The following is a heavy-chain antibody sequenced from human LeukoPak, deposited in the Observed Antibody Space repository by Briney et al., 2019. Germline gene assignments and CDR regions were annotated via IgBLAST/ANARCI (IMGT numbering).Heavy chain of an antibody. J-gene: IGHJ3*02. D-gene: IGHD4-17*01. CDR3: ARDPVAYGDYGGLWFDDAFDI. CDR1: GDSVSGYY. CDR2: THHSGNT. V-gene: IGHV4-59*02. Sequence: PSETLSLTCIVSGDSVSGYYWNWIRQPPGKGLEWTGYTHHSGNTLYNPSLKSRVTTSVDTSKNQFSLSLSSVTAADTAVYYCARDPVAYGDYGGLWFDDAFDIWGQGTMVTVSS.